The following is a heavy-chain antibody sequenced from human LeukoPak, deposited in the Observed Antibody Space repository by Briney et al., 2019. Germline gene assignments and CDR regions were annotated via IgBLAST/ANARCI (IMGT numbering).Heavy chain of an antibody. Sequence: PGGSLRLSCEASGFTFSSYRMSWVRQAPGKGLEWVANIRDDGGEIYYVDSVKGRFTISRDNAKSSLFLQMNSLRAEDAAVYYCARDKPRGSYYGSIFDSWGQGTLVTVSS. J-gene: IGHJ4*02. D-gene: IGHD1-26*01. V-gene: IGHV3-7*01. CDR1: GFTFSSYR. CDR3: ARDKPRGSYYGSIFDS. CDR2: IRDDGGEI.